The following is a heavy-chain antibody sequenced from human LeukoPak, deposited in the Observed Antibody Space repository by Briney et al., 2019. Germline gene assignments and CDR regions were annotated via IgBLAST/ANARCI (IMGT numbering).Heavy chain of an antibody. CDR1: GYSISSGYY. V-gene: IGHV4-38-2*02. CDR2: IYHSGST. D-gene: IGHD2-8*01. Sequence: SETLSLTCTVSGYSISSGYYWGWIRQPPGKGLEWIGSIYHSGSTYYNPSLKSRVTISVDTSKNQFSLKLSSVTAADTAVYYCARVYCPNGVCYNSRGWFDPWGQGTLVTVSS. CDR3: ARVYCPNGVCYNSRGWFDP. J-gene: IGHJ5*02.